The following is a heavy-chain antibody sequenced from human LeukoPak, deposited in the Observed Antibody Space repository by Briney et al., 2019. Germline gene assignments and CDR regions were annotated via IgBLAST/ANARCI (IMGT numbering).Heavy chain of an antibody. J-gene: IGHJ3*02. CDR2: ISWDSGSI. CDR3: AKDMSYYYGSGRTGNAFDI. D-gene: IGHD3-10*01. V-gene: IGHV3-9*01. Sequence: GRSLRLSCAASGFTFDDYAMHWVRQAPGKGLEWVSGISWDSGSIGYADSVKGRSTISRDNAKNSLYLQMNSLRAEDTALYYCAKDMSYYYGSGRTGNAFDIWGQGTMVTVSS. CDR1: GFTFDDYA.